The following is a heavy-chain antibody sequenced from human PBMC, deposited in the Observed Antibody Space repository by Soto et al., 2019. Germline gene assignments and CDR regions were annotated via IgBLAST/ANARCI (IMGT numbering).Heavy chain of an antibody. CDR1: GFTFSGYW. D-gene: IGHD6-19*01. CDR2: IQVDGSST. J-gene: IGHJ4*02. CDR3: VRGTSDWRGMDY. V-gene: IGHV3-74*01. Sequence: EVQLVESGGGLVQPVRSLRLSCAASGFTFSGYWMHWVRHAPGKGLVWVSRIQVDGSSTTYADSVKGRFTITRDNAKNTLYLQINGLMAEDTAVYYCVRGTSDWRGMDYWGQGTLVTVSS.